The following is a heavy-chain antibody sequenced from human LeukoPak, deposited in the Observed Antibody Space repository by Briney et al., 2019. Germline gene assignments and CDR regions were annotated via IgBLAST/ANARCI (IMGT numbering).Heavy chain of an antibody. J-gene: IGHJ5*02. CDR1: GRTFTTYD. Sequence: ASVNVSCKPSGRTFTTYDISWVRQAPGQGLEWMGRIHPFFVTATYAQKFQGRITITADTPTSTAYMEMSSLTSEDPAVFFCATSPCARGGSCYQPNWFHPWGQGTLVTVSS. D-gene: IGHD2-15*01. CDR2: IHPFFVTA. CDR3: ATSPCARGGSCYQPNWFHP. V-gene: IGHV1-69*06.